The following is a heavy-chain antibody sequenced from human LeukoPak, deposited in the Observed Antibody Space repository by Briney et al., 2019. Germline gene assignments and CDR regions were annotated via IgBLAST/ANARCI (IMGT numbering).Heavy chain of an antibody. CDR2: INPNSGGT. CDR3: ARVRWTSGSYFLYYFDY. V-gene: IGHV1-2*02. D-gene: IGHD1-26*01. Sequence: GASVKVSCKASGYTFTGYYMHWVRQAPGQGLEWMGWINPNSGGTNYAQKFQGRVTMTRDTSISTAYMELSRLRSDDTAVYYCARVRWTSGSYFLYYFDYWGQGTLVTVSS. CDR1: GYTFTGYY. J-gene: IGHJ4*02.